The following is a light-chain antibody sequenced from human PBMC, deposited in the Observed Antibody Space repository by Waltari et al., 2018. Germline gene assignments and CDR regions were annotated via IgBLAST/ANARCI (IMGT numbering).Light chain of an antibody. V-gene: IGLV8-61*01. CDR2: STN. CDR1: SGSVSPGYY. Sequence: QTVVTQEPSFSVSPGGTVTLPCGLSSGSVSPGYYPSWYQQTPGQAPRTLIFSTNTRSSGVPDRFSGSILGNKAALTITGAQADDESDYYCVLYMGRGISIFGGGTKVTVL. J-gene: IGLJ2*01. CDR3: VLYMGRGISI.